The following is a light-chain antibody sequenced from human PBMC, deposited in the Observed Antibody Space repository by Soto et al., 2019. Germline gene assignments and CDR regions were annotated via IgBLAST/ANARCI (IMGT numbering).Light chain of an antibody. CDR2: STN. Sequence: QSVLTQPPSASGTPGQSVTISCSGSTSNIGSKTVSWYQQVPGAAPKLLIYSTNQWPSGVPDRFSGSKSGTSASLTISGLQSEDEADYYCSSYAGSSNVFGTGTKV. J-gene: IGLJ1*01. CDR1: TSNIGSKT. V-gene: IGLV1-44*01. CDR3: SSYAGSSNV.